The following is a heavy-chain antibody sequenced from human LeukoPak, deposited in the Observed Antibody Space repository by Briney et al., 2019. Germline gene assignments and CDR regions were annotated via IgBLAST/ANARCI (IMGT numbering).Heavy chain of an antibody. CDR1: GGSFSGYY. J-gene: IGHJ5*02. CDR2: IYYSGST. CDR3: ARDYYDSSGYYYEDWFDP. V-gene: IGHV4-59*01. D-gene: IGHD3-22*01. Sequence: SETLSLTCAVYGGSFSGYYWSWIRQPPGKGLEWIGYIYYSGSTNYNPSLKSRVTISVDTSKNQFSLKLSSVTAADTAVYYCARDYYDSSGYYYEDWFDPWGQGTLVTVSS.